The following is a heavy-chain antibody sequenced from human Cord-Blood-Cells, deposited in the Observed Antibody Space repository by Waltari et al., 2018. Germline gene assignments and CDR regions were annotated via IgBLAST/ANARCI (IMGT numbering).Heavy chain of an antibody. J-gene: IGHJ3*02. CDR1: AGCSRGYY. CDR3: ARGTSNWNDAFDI. CDR2: INHSAST. D-gene: IGHD1-1*01. V-gene: IGHV4-34*01. Sequence: QVHVQEWGAGLVKPADELSLGCAAYAGCSRGYYWSWIRPPPGKGLEWMGDINHSASTNDTPSLKSRVNISVDTSKNQFSLKLSSVTAADTAVYYCARGTSNWNDAFDIWGQGTMVTVSS.